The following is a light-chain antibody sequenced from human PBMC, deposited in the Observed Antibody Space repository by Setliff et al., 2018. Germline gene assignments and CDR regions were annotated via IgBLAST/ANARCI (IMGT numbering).Light chain of an antibody. V-gene: IGLV3-21*03. Sequence: LAQPPSVSVAPGRTARIPCGGANIGAKSVHWYQHRAGQAPVLVVYDDTDRPSGIPERFSGSNSGNTATLTISRVEAGDEADYYCQVWNSETYPYVFGSGTKVTVL. CDR2: DDT. CDR1: NIGAKS. CDR3: QVWNSETYPYV. J-gene: IGLJ1*01.